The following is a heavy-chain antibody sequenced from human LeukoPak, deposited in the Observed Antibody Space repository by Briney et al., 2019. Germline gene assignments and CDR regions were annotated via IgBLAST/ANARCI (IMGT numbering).Heavy chain of an antibody. J-gene: IGHJ3*02. D-gene: IGHD2-8*01. CDR3: ARTMVYAILGEEGAFDI. Sequence: SETLSLTCTVSGGSISSHYWSWIRQPPGKGLEWIGEINHSGSTNYNPSLKSRVTISVDTSKNQFSLKLSSVTAADTAVYYCARTMVYAILGEEGAFDIWGQGTMVTVSS. CDR1: GGSISSHY. CDR2: INHSGST. V-gene: IGHV4-59*08.